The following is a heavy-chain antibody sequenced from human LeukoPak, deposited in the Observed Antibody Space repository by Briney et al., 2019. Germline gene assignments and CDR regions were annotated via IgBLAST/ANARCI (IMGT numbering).Heavy chain of an antibody. CDR2: IHHSGCA. D-gene: IGHD5-12*01. J-gene: IGHJ4*02. Sequence: SETLSLTCTVSDDSTSSYYWIWIRQPPGKGLEWIGYIHHSGCANYNPSLRSRITMSVDTSNNQFSLKLNSVTAADTAVYYCAKDRGMEAYSGFDSPREDYWGQGTLVTVSS. V-gene: IGHV4-59*12. CDR1: DDSTSSYY. CDR3: AKDRGMEAYSGFDSPREDY.